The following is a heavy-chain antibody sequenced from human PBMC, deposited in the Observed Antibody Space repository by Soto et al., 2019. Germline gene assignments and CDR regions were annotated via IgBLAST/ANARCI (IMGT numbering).Heavy chain of an antibody. J-gene: IGHJ4*02. Sequence: QVQLVQSXXXXXXXXASVKVSCKASGYTFTSYGISWVRQAPGQGLEWMGWISAYNGNTNYAQKLQGRVTMTTDTSTSTAYMELRSLRSDDTAVYYCARDNGYESDYWGQGTLVTVSS. V-gene: IGHV1-18*01. CDR1: GYTFTSYG. CDR3: ARDNGYESDY. D-gene: IGHD5-12*01. CDR2: ISAYNGNT.